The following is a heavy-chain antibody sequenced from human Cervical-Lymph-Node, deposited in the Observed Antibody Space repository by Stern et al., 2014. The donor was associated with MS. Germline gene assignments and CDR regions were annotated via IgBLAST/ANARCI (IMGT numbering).Heavy chain of an antibody. J-gene: IGHJ2*01. Sequence: QVQLQESGPGLVKPSETLSLTCTVSGDSTSSSYWSWLRQPPGKALEWLGYISKTGATNYNPSLKSRVTISVDTSKTQFSLQLTSATAADTAIYFCARDRDGNNYWYFGLWGPGILVTVSS. CDR2: ISKTGAT. CDR1: GDSTSSSY. D-gene: IGHD5-24*01. V-gene: IGHV4-59*12. CDR3: ARDRDGNNYWYFGL.